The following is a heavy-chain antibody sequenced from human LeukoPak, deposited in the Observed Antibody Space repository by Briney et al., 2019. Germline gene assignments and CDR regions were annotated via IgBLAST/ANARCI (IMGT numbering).Heavy chain of an antibody. J-gene: IGHJ4*02. D-gene: IGHD1-26*01. CDR1: GYTFTSHG. CDR3: ARDEGAGATTDY. CDR2: ISAYNGNT. Sequence: GASVKVSRKGSGYTFTSHGISWVRQAPGQGPEWMGWISAYNGNTNYAQKFQGRVTMTTDTSTSTAYMELRSLRSDDTAVYYCARDEGAGATTDYWGQGTLVTVSS. V-gene: IGHV1-18*01.